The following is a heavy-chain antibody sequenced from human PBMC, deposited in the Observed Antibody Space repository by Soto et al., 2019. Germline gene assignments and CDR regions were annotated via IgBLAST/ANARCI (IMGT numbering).Heavy chain of an antibody. CDR2: IYYSGTT. CDR1: GGSVRGFY. V-gene: IGHV4-59*02. Sequence: SETLSLTCAVYGGSVRGFYWSWIRQPPGKGLEWIGYIYYSGTTSYNPSLNSRVTISVDTSKNQFSLKLNSVTAADTAVYYCARESYYGSGATVVGYWGLGTLVTVSS. D-gene: IGHD3-10*01. J-gene: IGHJ4*02. CDR3: ARESYYGSGATVVGY.